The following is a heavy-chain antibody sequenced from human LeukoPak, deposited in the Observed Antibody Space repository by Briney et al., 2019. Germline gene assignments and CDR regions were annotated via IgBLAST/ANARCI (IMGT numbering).Heavy chain of an antibody. Sequence: ASVKVSCKASGYTFTSYGISWVRQAPGQGLEWMGWISAYNGNTNYAQKLQGRVTMTTDTSTSTAYMELRSLRSDDTAVYYCAREGGGDFWSGYYARMDYWGQGTLVTVSS. CDR2: ISAYNGNT. J-gene: IGHJ4*02. CDR3: AREGGGDFWSGYYARMDY. CDR1: GYTFTSYG. D-gene: IGHD3-3*01. V-gene: IGHV1-18*01.